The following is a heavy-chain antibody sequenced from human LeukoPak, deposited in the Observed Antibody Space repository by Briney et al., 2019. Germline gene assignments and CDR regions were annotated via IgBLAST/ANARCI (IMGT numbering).Heavy chain of an antibody. D-gene: IGHD3-22*01. V-gene: IGHV3-23*01. Sequence: LFGGSLRLSCAASGFTFSSYAMSWVRQAPGKGLEWVSAISGSGGSTYYADSVKGRFTISRDNSKNTLYLQMNSLRAEDTAVYYCAKDREPRITMIVVVIAFDYWGQRTLVTVSS. CDR2: ISGSGGST. CDR1: GFTFSSYA. CDR3: AKDREPRITMIVVVIAFDY. J-gene: IGHJ4*02.